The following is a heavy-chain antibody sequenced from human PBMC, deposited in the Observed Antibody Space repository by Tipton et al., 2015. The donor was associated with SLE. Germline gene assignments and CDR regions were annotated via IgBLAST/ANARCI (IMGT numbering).Heavy chain of an antibody. D-gene: IGHD6-13*01. J-gene: IGHJ4*02. Sequence: TLSLTCTASGAPFTHYYWSWIRQTPGKGLEWIAYIFHSGSTNYNPSLKSRVTISVDTSKNQFSLRLRSVTAADTAVYYCARGPYGAAAAYDFWGQGTLVTVSS. CDR2: IFHSGST. CDR1: GAPFTHYY. V-gene: IGHV4-59*01. CDR3: ARGPYGAAAAYDF.